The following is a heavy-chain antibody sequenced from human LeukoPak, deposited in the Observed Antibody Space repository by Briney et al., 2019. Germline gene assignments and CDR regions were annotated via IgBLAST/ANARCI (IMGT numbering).Heavy chain of an antibody. J-gene: IGHJ4*02. CDR1: GYTYPSYE. D-gene: IGHD7-27*01. Sequence: ASVKVSCKTSGYTYPSYEFNWVGQPTGKGLAGVGWMSPNNGDTGYAQEFQGRVTMTRDTSTNTAYMELSALTSEDTAVYYCARNPPRTGDFNSWGQGALVTVSS. CDR3: ARNPPRTGDFNS. CDR2: MSPNNGDT. V-gene: IGHV1-8*01.